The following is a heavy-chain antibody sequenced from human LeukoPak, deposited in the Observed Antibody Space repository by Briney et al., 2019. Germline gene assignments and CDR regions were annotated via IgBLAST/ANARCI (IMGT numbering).Heavy chain of an antibody. V-gene: IGHV4-59*01. D-gene: IGHD2-15*01. CDR1: GGSISSYY. J-gene: IGHJ5*02. Sequence: SETLSLTCTVSGGSISSYYWSWIRQPPGKGLEWIGYIYYSGSTNYNPSLKSRVTISVDTSKNQFSLKLSSVTASDTAVYYCARDLVLPPHINWFDPGGQGTLVTVSS. CDR2: IYYSGST. CDR3: ARDLVLPPHINWFDP.